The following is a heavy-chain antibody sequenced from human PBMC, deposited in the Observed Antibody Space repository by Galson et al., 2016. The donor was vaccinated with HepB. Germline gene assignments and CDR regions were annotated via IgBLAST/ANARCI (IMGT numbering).Heavy chain of an antibody. Sequence: SVKVSCKASGFTFTNSAVQWVRQARGQRLEWIGWIVADSGNTNCAQQFHERVTITRDMSTSTVYMELSSLRFEDTAVYYCAAFSGYCNNIYCFPAFDYWGQGTLVTVSS. V-gene: IGHV1-58*01. CDR2: IVADSGNT. J-gene: IGHJ4*02. CDR3: AAFSGYCNNIYCFPAFDY. CDR1: GFTFTNSA. D-gene: IGHD3-22*01.